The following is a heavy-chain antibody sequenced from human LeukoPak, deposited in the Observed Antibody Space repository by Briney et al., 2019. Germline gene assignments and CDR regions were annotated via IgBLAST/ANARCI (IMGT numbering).Heavy chain of an antibody. CDR2: ISAYNGNT. D-gene: IGHD3-22*01. CDR3: ATMKIGYYYDSSGSQGVFDY. V-gene: IGHV1-18*01. CDR1: GYTFTRYG. Sequence: ASVKVSCKASGYTFTRYGISWVRQAPGQGLEWMGWISAYNGNTNYAQKLQGRVTMTTDTSTSTAYMELRSLRSDDTAVYYCATMKIGYYYDSSGSQGVFDYWGQGTLVTVSS. J-gene: IGHJ4*02.